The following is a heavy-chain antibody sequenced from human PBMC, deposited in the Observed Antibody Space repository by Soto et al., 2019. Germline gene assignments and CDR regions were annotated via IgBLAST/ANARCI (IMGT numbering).Heavy chain of an antibody. Sequence: SETLSLTCTVSGGSLSSGGYYWSWIRQHPGKGLEWIGYIYYSGSTYYNPSLKSRVTISVDTSKNQFSLKLSSVTAADTAVYYCAREYSSSWYDSEIDYWAQGTLVTVSS. CDR1: GGSLSSGGYY. J-gene: IGHJ4*02. D-gene: IGHD6-13*01. V-gene: IGHV4-31*03. CDR2: IYYSGST. CDR3: AREYSSSWYDSEIDY.